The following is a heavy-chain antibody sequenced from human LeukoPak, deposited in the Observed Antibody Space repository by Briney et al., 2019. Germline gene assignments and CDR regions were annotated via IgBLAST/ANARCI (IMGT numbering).Heavy chain of an antibody. CDR3: AKDRLRGVIIPYFDY. J-gene: IGHJ4*02. CDR2: ISGSGGST. D-gene: IGHD3-10*01. CDR1: GFTFSSYA. V-gene: IGHV3-23*01. Sequence: GGSLRLSCAASGFTFSSYAMSWVRQAPGKGLEWVSAISGSGGSTYYADSVKGRFTISRDNSKNTLYLQMNSLRAEDTAVYYCAKDRLRGVIIPYFDYWGQGNLVTVSS.